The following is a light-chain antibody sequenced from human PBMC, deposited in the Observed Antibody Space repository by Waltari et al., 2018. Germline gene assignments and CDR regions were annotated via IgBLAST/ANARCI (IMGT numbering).Light chain of an antibody. J-gene: IGLJ3*02. CDR1: RNNVGDQG. Sequence: QAGLTQPPSVSKGLGQTATLSCPGNRNNVGDQGTAWLQQHQGHPPKLLSYRNSNRPTGISEKFSTSRSGNTASLTITGLQPEDEADYYCSAWDRSLSAWVFGGGTKLTVL. V-gene: IGLV10-54*04. CDR3: SAWDRSLSAWV. CDR2: RNS.